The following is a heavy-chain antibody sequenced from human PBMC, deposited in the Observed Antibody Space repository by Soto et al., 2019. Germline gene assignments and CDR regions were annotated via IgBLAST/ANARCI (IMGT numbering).Heavy chain of an antibody. CDR3: ARVASGPGDY. V-gene: IGHV1-18*01. J-gene: IGHJ4*02. CDR2: SSVYNGNT. Sequence: ASVKVSCKASGYTFTSYGISWVRQAPGQGVEWMGWSSVYNGNTNYAEKLQGRVTMTTDTSTSTAYMELRSLRSDDTALYYCARVASGPGDYWGQGTLVTVSS. D-gene: IGHD3-10*01. CDR1: GYTFTSYG.